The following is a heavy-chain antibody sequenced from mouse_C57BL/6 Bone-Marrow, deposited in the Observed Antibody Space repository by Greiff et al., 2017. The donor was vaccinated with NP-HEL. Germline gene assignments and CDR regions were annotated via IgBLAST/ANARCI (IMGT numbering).Heavy chain of an antibody. V-gene: IGHV1-64*01. D-gene: IGHD1-1*01. Sequence: QVQLQQPGAELVKPGASVKLSCKASGYTFTSYWMHWVKQRPGQGLEWIGMIHPNSGSTNYNEKFKSKATLTVDQSSSTAYRQLSSLTSEDSAVYYCARTRTFYYGSSYAMDYWGQGTSVTVSS. CDR2: IHPNSGST. CDR1: GYTFTSYW. CDR3: ARTRTFYYGSSYAMDY. J-gene: IGHJ4*01.